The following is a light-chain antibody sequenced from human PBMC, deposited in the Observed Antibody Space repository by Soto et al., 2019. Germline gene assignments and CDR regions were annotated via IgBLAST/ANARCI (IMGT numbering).Light chain of an antibody. CDR3: QQHYTTPACT. CDR2: WAS. CDR1: QSVLYSSNNKNF. V-gene: IGKV4-1*01. Sequence: DIVMTQSPDSLAVSLGERATINCKSSQSVLYSSNNKNFLPCYQWKPIQPPKLRIYWASTRESGVPDRFSGSGSGKDFTLTISSLQAEDVAVYYCQQHYTTPACTFGQRTKGEIE. J-gene: IGKJ1*01.